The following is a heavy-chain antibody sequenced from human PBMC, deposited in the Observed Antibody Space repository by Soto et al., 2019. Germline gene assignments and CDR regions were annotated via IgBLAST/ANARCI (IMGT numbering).Heavy chain of an antibody. J-gene: IGHJ4*02. V-gene: IGHV4-31*03. Sequence: QVQLQESGPGLVKPSQTLSLTCTVSGGSISSGGYYWSWIRQHPGKGLEWIGYIYYSGSTYYNPSLKSRVTVAVDTSKDQFSLKLSSVTAADTAVYYCARVSGIGPSGVYYFDYWGQGTLVTVSS. CDR2: IYYSGST. D-gene: IGHD2-15*01. CDR1: GGSISSGGYY. CDR3: ARVSGIGPSGVYYFDY.